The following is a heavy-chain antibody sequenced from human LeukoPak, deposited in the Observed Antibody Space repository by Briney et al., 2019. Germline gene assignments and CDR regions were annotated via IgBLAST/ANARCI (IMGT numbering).Heavy chain of an antibody. V-gene: IGHV3-30-3*01. Sequence: GGSLRLSCAASGFTFSSYAMHWVRQAPGKGLEWVAVISYDGSNKYYADSVKGRFTISRDNSKNTLYLQMNSLRAEDTAVYYYARGIFGSSSTPNAIGYWGQGTLVTVSS. D-gene: IGHD6-6*01. J-gene: IGHJ4*02. CDR2: ISYDGSNK. CDR3: ARGIFGSSSTPNAIGY. CDR1: GFTFSSYA.